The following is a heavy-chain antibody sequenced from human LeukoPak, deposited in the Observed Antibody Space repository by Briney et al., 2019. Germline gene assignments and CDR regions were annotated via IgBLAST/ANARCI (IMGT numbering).Heavy chain of an antibody. Sequence: SETLSLTCTVSGGSISSGDYYWSWIRQPPGKGLEWIGYIYYSGSTYYNPSLKSRVTISVDTSKNQFSLKLSSVTAADTAVYYCARRYYDFWSGPMIESDYWGQGTLVTVSS. CDR3: ARRYYDFWSGPMIESDY. D-gene: IGHD3-3*01. CDR1: GGSISSGDYY. J-gene: IGHJ4*02. CDR2: IYYSGST. V-gene: IGHV4-30-4*08.